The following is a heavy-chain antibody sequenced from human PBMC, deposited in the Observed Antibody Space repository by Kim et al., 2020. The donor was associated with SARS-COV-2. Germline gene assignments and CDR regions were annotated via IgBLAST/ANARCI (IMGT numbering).Heavy chain of an antibody. CDR1: GGSISSYY. D-gene: IGHD1-26*01. J-gene: IGHJ3*02. V-gene: IGHV4-59*13. CDR2: IYYSGST. Sequence: SETLSLTCTVSGGSISSYYWSWIRQPPGKGLEWIGYIYYSGSTNYNPSLKSRVTISVDTSKNQFSLKLSSVTAADTAVYYCARERGSVGASPDDAFDIWGQGTMVTVSS. CDR3: ARERGSVGASPDDAFDI.